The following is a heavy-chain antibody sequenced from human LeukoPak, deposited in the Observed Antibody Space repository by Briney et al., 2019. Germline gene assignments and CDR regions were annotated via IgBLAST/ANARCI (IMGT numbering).Heavy chain of an antibody. CDR1: GFTFSSYG. D-gene: IGHD2-21*02. V-gene: IGHV3-7*01. J-gene: IGHJ4*02. Sequence: PGGSLRLSCAASGFTFSSYGMSWVRQAPGKGLEWVANIKQDGSEDYYVDSVKGRFTISRDNAKNSLSLQMNSLRAEDTAVYYCARDLSGGDCCWGQGTLVTVSS. CDR3: ARDLSGGDCC. CDR2: IKQDGSED.